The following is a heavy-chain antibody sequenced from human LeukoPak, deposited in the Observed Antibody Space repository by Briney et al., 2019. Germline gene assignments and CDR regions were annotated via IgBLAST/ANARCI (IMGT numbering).Heavy chain of an antibody. CDR1: GFTFSSYG. J-gene: IGHJ4*02. V-gene: IGHV3-30*18. Sequence: GGSLRLSCAASGFTFSSYGMHWVRQAPGKGLEWVAVISYDGSNKYYADSVKGRFTISRDNSKNTLYLQMNSLRAEDTAVYYCAKEEDYGSGSYYPGYWGQGTLVTVSS. D-gene: IGHD3-10*01. CDR3: AKEEDYGSGSYYPGY. CDR2: ISYDGSNK.